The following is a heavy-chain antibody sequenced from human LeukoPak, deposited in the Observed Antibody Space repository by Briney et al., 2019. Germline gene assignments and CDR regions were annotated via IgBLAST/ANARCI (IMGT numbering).Heavy chain of an antibody. D-gene: IGHD6-13*01. CDR3: AKNRGTSWYKDY. CDR2: ISSIGSST. J-gene: IGHJ4*02. V-gene: IGHV3-23*01. Sequence: GESLRLSCVVSGFTFTSYAMSWVRQAPGKGLEWVSFISSIGSSTHYADSVKGRFTISRDNSKNTLYLQMNSLRAEDTAVYYCAKNRGTSWYKDYWGQGTLVTVSS. CDR1: GFTFTSYA.